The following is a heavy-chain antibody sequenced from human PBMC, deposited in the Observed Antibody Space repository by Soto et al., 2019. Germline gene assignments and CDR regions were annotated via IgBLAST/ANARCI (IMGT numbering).Heavy chain of an antibody. V-gene: IGHV4-39*01. Sequence: SETLSLTCTVSGGSISSSSYYWGWIRQPPGKGLEWIGSIYYSGSTYYNPSLKSRVTISVDTSKNQFSLKLSSVTAADTAVYHCARRGITGNNYFDYWGQGTLVTVSS. CDR2: IYYSGST. CDR3: ARRGITGNNYFDY. J-gene: IGHJ4*02. CDR1: GGSISSSSYY. D-gene: IGHD1-20*01.